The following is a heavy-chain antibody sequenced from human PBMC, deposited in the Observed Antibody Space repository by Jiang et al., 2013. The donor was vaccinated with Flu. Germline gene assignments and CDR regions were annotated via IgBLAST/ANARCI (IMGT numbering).Heavy chain of an antibody. V-gene: IGHV2-5*02. Sequence: KPTQTLTLTCTFSGFSLSTSGVGVGWIRQPPGKALEWLALIYWDDDKRYSPSLKSRLTITKDTSKNQVVLTLTNMDPVDTATYYCAHIQGVTTPMTGWFDPWGQGILVTVSA. CDR3: AHIQGVTTPMTGWFDP. CDR2: IYWDDDK. D-gene: IGHD4-17*01. J-gene: IGHJ5*02. CDR1: GFSLSTSGVG.